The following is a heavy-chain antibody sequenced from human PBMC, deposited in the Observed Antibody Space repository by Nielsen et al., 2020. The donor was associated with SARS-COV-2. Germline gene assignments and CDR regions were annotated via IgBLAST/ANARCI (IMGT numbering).Heavy chain of an antibody. CDR2: IYYSGST. Sequence: SETLSLTCTVSGGSISSSSYYWGWIRQPPGKGLEWIGSIYYSGSTYYNPSLKSRVTISVDTSKNQFSLKLSSVTAADTAVYYCGGEIVVVPAASYSSSWYYAFDIWGQGTMVTVSS. CDR1: GGSISSSSYY. J-gene: IGHJ3*02. D-gene: IGHD2-2*01. CDR3: GGEIVVVPAASYSSSWYYAFDI. V-gene: IGHV4-39*01.